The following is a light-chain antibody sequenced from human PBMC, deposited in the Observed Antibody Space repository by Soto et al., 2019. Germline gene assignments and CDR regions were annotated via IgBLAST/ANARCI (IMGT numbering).Light chain of an antibody. CDR2: DVS. V-gene: IGLV2-14*01. J-gene: IGLJ1*01. CDR1: SSDVGGYNY. Sequence: QSVLTQPASVSGSPGQSITISCTGTSSDVGGYNYVSWYQQHPGKALKLMIYDVSNRPSGVSNRFSGSKSGNTASLTISGLQAEDEADYYCSSYTSSSTFYVFGTGTQLTVL. CDR3: SSYTSSSTFYV.